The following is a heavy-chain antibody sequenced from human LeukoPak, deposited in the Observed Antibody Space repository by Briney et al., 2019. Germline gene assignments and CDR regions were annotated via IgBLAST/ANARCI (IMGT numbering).Heavy chain of an antibody. V-gene: IGHV4-4*08. CDR3: ARRAYYDSSGFHPTSGYFDL. CDR2: IYSSGIT. J-gene: IGHJ2*01. D-gene: IGHD3-16*01. CDR1: GGSMFSYY. Sequence: SETLSLTCSVSGGSMFSYYWNWIRQPPGKGLEWLGYIYSSGITNYNPSLRSRGTISVATSRNQFSLRLTSVTAEDTAIYYCARRAYYDSSGFHPTSGYFDLWGRGSLVTV.